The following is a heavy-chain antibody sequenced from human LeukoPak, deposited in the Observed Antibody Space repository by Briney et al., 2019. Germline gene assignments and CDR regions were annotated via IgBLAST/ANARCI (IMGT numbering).Heavy chain of an antibody. Sequence: GRSLRLSCAASGFTFSNSWTSWLRQAPGKGLEWVAHTNEGGSDKYYVDSVKGRFTISKDNVKSSLYLQMNSLRIEDTALYYCAIWSANLNYWGPGTLVTVSS. V-gene: IGHV3-7*01. J-gene: IGHJ4*02. D-gene: IGHD3-16*01. CDR1: GFTFSNSW. CDR3: AIWSANLNY. CDR2: TNEGGSDK.